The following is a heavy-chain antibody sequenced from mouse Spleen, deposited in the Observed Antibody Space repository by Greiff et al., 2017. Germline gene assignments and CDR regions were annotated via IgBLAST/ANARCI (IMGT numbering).Heavy chain of an antibody. CDR3: ARGDYGNPWFAY. V-gene: IGHV14-1*02. D-gene: IGHD2-1*01. CDR2: IDPENGNT. J-gene: IGHJ3*01. Sequence: EVKLVESGAELVRPGALVKLSCKASGFNIKDYYMHWVKQRPEQGLEWIGWIDPENGNTIYDPKFQGKASITADTSSNTAYLQLSSLTSEDTAVYYCARGDYGNPWFAYWGQGTLVTVSA. CDR1: GFNIKDYY.